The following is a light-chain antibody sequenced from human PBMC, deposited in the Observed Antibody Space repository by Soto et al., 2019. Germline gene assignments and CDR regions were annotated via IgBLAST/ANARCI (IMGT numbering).Light chain of an antibody. Sequence: QSVLTQPASVSGSPGQSITISCTGTSSDVGGYNYVSWYQQHPGKAPKLMIYDVSNRPSGVSNRFSGSKSGNTASLTISGLQAEDEADYYCSSYTSSSTPIYDFGTGTEVTVL. J-gene: IGLJ1*01. CDR1: SSDVGGYNY. V-gene: IGLV2-14*01. CDR2: DVS. CDR3: SSYTSSSTPIYD.